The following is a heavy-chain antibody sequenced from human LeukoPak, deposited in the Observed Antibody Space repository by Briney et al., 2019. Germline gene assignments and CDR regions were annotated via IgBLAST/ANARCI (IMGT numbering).Heavy chain of an antibody. J-gene: IGHJ4*02. CDR3: ASRPDQHLLYYFDY. D-gene: IGHD2-15*01. CDR2: INPNSGGT. V-gene: IGHV1-2*02. CDR1: GYTFTGYY. Sequence: GASVKVSCKASGYTFTGYYMHWVRQAPGQGLEWVGWINPNSGGTKYAQKFQGRVTMTSDASISIVYMELSSLRSDDTAVYYCASRPDQHLLYYFDYWGQGALVTVSS.